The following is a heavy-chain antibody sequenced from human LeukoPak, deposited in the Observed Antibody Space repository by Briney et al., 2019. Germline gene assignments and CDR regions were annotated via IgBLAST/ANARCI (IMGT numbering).Heavy chain of an antibody. CDR3: ASLGDIVVVPAAN. CDR1: GGSISSSSYY. CDR2: IYYSGST. D-gene: IGHD2-2*01. V-gene: IGHV4-39*07. Sequence: SETLSLTCTVSGGSISSSSYYWGWIRQPPGKGLEWIGSIYYSGSTNYNPSLKSRVTISVDTSKNQFSLKLSSVTAADTAVYYCASLGDIVVVPAANWGQGTLVTVSS. J-gene: IGHJ4*02.